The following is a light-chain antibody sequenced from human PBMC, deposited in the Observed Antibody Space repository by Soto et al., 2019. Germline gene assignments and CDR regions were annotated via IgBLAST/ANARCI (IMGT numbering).Light chain of an antibody. CDR2: SNN. CDR3: AAWDDSLNGVV. CDR1: SSNIGSNT. V-gene: IGLV1-44*01. Sequence: QSVLTQPPSASGTPGQRVTISCSGSSSNIGSNTVNWYQQLPGTAPKLLIYSNNQRPSGVPDRFSGSKSGTSASLAISGLQSEDEYDYYCAAWDDSLNGVVFGGGTKLTV. J-gene: IGLJ2*01.